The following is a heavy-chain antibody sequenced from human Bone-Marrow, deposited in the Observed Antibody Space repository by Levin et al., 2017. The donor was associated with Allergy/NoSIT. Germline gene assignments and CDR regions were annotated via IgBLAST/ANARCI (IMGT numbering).Heavy chain of an antibody. CDR2: FDPEDGET. D-gene: IGHD2-8*01. J-gene: IGHJ4*02. Sequence: RASVKVSCKVSGYSLSELSMHWVRQAPGKGLEWMGGFDPEDGETMYAQKFQGRVTMTEDTSTDTAYMELSSLTSEDTAVYFCAVQMVYTTLDYWGQGTLVTVSS. CDR3: AVQMVYTTLDY. V-gene: IGHV1-24*01. CDR1: GYSLSELS.